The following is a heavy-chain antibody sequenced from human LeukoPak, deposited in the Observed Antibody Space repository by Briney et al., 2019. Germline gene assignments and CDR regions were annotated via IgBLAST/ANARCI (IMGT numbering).Heavy chain of an antibody. Sequence: GGSLRLSCAASGFTFSSYAMSWVRQAPGKGLEWVAVISYDGSNKYYADSVNGRFTSSRDNAKDSLYLQMNSLRAEDTAVYYCVRDFWVFGPGLTEDYWGQGTLVTVSS. J-gene: IGHJ4*02. CDR1: GFTFSSYA. D-gene: IGHD3-3*01. V-gene: IGHV3-30-3*01. CDR2: ISYDGSNK. CDR3: VRDFWVFGPGLTEDY.